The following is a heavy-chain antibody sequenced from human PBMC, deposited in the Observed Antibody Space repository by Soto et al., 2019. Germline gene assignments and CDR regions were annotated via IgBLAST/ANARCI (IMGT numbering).Heavy chain of an antibody. CDR1: GFTFSIYS. V-gene: IGHV3-66*01. CDR2: IRSGGNT. Sequence: GGSLRLSCAASGFTFSIYSMNWVRQAPGKGLEWVSVIRSGGNTYYADSVEGRFTISRDNSKNTVYLQMNSLRAEDTAVYYCVRENYYYGMDVWGQGTTVTVSS. CDR3: VRENYYYGMDV. J-gene: IGHJ6*02.